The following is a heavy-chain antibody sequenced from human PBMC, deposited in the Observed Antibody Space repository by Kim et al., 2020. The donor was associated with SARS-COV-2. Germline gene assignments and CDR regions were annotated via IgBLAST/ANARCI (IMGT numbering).Heavy chain of an antibody. Sequence: GGSLRLSCAASGFTFSSYGMHWVRQAPGKGLEWVAVIWYDGSNKYYADSVKGRFTISRDNSKNTLYLQMNSLRAEDTAVYYCARGGRGVVGYYFDYWGQGTLVTVSS. CDR2: IWYDGSNK. CDR3: ARGGRGVVGYYFDY. D-gene: IGHD2-15*01. J-gene: IGHJ4*02. CDR1: GFTFSSYG. V-gene: IGHV3-33*01.